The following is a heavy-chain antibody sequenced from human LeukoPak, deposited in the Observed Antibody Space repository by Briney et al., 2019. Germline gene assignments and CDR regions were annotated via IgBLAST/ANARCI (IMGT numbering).Heavy chain of an antibody. J-gene: IGHJ4*02. D-gene: IGHD3-10*01. CDR2: ISYDGSNK. CDR3: ARDVHYGSGSYQFDY. V-gene: IGHV3-30-3*01. CDR1: GFTFSSYA. Sequence: PGGSLRLSCAASGFTFSSYAMHWVRQAPGKGLEWVAVISYDGSNKYNADSVKGRFTISRDNSKNTLYLQMNSLRAEDTAVYYCARDVHYGSGSYQFDYWGQGTLVTVSS.